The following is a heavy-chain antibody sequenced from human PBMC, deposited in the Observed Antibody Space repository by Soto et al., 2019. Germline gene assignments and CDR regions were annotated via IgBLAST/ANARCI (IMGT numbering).Heavy chain of an antibody. V-gene: IGHV3-23*01. J-gene: IGHJ6*02. Sequence: EVQLLESGGGLVQPGGSLRLSCAASGFTFSSYAMNWVRQAPGKGLEWVSAIRVSGGSTYYADSVKGRFTISRDNSKNTVHLQMNSLRAEDTAVYYCAKPVQVGPGYYYAMVVWGQGTTVTVSS. CDR1: GFTFSSYA. CDR3: AKPVQVGPGYYYAMVV. D-gene: IGHD3-10*01. CDR2: IRVSGGST.